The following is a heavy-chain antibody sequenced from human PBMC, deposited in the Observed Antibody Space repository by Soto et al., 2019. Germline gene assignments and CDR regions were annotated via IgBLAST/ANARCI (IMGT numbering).Heavy chain of an antibody. V-gene: IGHV6-1*01. Sequence: SQTLSLTCAISGDSVSSNSAAWNWIRQSPSRGLEWLGRTYYRSKWYNDYAVSVKSRITINPDTSKNQFSLQLNSVTPEDTAVYYCPRGTTYCSSTICYYYVMDVWGPGTPVTVSS. CDR3: PRGTTYCSSTICYYYVMDV. CDR1: GDSVSSNSAA. D-gene: IGHD2-2*01. J-gene: IGHJ6*02. CDR2: TYYRSKWYN.